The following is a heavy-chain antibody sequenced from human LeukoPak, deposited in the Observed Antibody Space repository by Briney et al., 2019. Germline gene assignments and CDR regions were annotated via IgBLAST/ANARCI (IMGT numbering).Heavy chain of an antibody. J-gene: IGHJ4*02. D-gene: IGHD2-2*01. CDR1: GYTFNDFY. CDR2: ISPNSGGT. V-gene: IGHV1-2*02. Sequence: ASVKVSCKASGYTFNDFYMHWLRHAPGQGLEWMGWISPNSGGTQYAQRFQGRVTVTRDTSIRTVYMELSRLTSDDTAVYYCARAGIVIVPAEGDWGQGTLVTVSS. CDR3: ARAGIVIVPAEGD.